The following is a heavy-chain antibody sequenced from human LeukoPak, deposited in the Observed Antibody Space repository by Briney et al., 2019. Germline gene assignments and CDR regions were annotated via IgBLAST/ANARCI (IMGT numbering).Heavy chain of an antibody. V-gene: IGHV4-59*01. CDR3: ARSAGQWLVRGVY. CDR1: GGSIRNYY. D-gene: IGHD6-19*01. Sequence: SETLSLTCTVSGGSIRNYYWSWIRQPPGKGLEWIGYIYYSGSTNYNPSLKSRVTISVDTSRNQFSLKVSSVTAADTAVYYCARSAGQWLVRGVYWGQGTLVTVSS. CDR2: IYYSGST. J-gene: IGHJ4*02.